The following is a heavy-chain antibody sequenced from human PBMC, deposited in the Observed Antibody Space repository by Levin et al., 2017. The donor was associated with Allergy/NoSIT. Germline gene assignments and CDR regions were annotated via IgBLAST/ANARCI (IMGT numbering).Heavy chain of an antibody. Sequence: SETLSLTCTVSGGSISSSSYYWGWIRQPPGKGLEWIGSIYYSGSTYYNPSLKSRVTISVDTSKNQFSLKLSSVTAADTAVYYCARGYYDSSGYNPYDAFDIWGQGTMVTVSS. CDR1: GGSISSSSYY. V-gene: IGHV4-39*07. CDR3: ARGYYDSSGYNPYDAFDI. D-gene: IGHD3-22*01. J-gene: IGHJ3*02. CDR2: IYYSGST.